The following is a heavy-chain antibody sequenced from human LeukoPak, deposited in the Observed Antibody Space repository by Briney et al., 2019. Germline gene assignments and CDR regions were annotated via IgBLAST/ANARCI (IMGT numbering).Heavy chain of an antibody. CDR3: GLEGSGSYSYFDY. V-gene: IGHV3-74*01. CDR2: INIDGSST. CDR1: GFTFSSYW. D-gene: IGHD3-10*01. J-gene: IGHJ4*02. Sequence: PGGSLRLSCAASGFTFSSYWMHWVRQAPGKGLVWVSRINIDGSSTSYADSVKGRFTISRDNAKNTLYLQVNSLRAEDTAVYYCGLEGSGSYSYFDYWGQGTLVTVSS.